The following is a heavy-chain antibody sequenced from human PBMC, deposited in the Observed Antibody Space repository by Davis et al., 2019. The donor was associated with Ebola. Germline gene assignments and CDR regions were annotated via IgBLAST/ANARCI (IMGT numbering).Heavy chain of an antibody. CDR1: GISFSNYG. CDR2: ISPDGSDK. J-gene: IGHJ5*02. V-gene: IGHV3-30*18. CDR3: AKDLGYSSGWSLDP. D-gene: IGHD6-19*01. Sequence: GGSLRLSCAASGISFSNYGMFWVRQAPGKVMEWVAVISPDGSDKNYADSGKGRFTISRDNSKNTLYLQMNSLRAEDTAVYYCAKDLGYSSGWSLDPWGQGTLVTVSS.